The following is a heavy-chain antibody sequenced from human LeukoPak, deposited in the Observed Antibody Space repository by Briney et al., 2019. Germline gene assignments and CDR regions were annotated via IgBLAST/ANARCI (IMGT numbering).Heavy chain of an antibody. CDR2: INPGDGST. V-gene: IGHV1-46*01. CDR1: GYTFTSYY. CDR3: ARTYYYDSSVNGAFDI. Sequence: ASVKVSCKASGYTFTSYYMHWVRQAPGQGLEWMGIINPGDGSTTYALKFQGRVTVTRDTSTSTVYMELSSLRSEDTAVYYCARTYYYDSSVNGAFDIWGQGTMVTVSS. D-gene: IGHD3-22*01. J-gene: IGHJ3*02.